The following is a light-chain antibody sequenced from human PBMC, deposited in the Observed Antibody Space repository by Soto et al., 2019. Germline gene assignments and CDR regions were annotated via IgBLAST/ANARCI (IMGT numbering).Light chain of an antibody. J-gene: IGKJ4*01. Sequence: DIQMTQSPSSLSASVGDRVTLTCRATQSIATYLNWYQQKPGKAPKLLIYAASSLQSGVPSRFSGSGSGTDFTLGISSLQPEDLATYYYQQSYSTPLTFGGGTEVEIK. V-gene: IGKV1-39*01. CDR3: QQSYSTPLT. CDR2: AAS. CDR1: QSIATY.